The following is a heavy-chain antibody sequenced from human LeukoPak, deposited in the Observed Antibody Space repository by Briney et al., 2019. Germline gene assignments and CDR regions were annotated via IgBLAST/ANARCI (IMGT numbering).Heavy chain of an antibody. CDR1: GFTFSNYA. J-gene: IGHJ3*02. CDR2: IRSDGST. Sequence: GGSLRLSCAASGFTFSNYAMSWVRQAPGKGLEWVSVIRSDGSTNHADSVKGRFTISRDNSKNTLYLQMNNLRAEDTAMYYCAREMYSGMYNDAFDIWGQGTKVTVSS. D-gene: IGHD1-26*01. V-gene: IGHV3-23*01. CDR3: AREMYSGMYNDAFDI.